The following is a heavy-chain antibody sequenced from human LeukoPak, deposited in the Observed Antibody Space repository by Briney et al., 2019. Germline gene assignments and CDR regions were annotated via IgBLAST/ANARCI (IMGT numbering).Heavy chain of an antibody. CDR3: AKKMILAPGIPYFDY. V-gene: IGHV3-33*06. CDR2: IWYDGSNK. Sequence: QSGRSLRLSCAASGFTFSSYGMHWVRQAPGKGLEWVAVIWYDGSNKYYADSVKGRFTISRDNSKNTLYLQMNSLRAEDTAVYYCAKKMILAPGIPYFDYWGQGTLVTVSS. CDR1: GFTFSSYG. J-gene: IGHJ4*02. D-gene: IGHD3-3*02.